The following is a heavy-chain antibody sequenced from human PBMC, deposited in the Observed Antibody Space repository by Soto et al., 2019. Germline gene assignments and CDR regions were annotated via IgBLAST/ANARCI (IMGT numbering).Heavy chain of an antibody. CDR3: XXXXXXXXXXXXXDL. CDR1: GGSISSYY. J-gene: IGHJ2*01. V-gene: IGHV4-59*01. CDR2: IYYSGST. Sequence: QVQLQESGPGLVKPSETLSLTCTVSGGSISSYYWSWIRQPPGKGLEWIGYIYYSGSTNYNPSLXXXXXXXXXXXXXXXXXXXXXXXXXXXXXXXXXXXXXXXXXXXXXDLWGRGTLVTVSS.